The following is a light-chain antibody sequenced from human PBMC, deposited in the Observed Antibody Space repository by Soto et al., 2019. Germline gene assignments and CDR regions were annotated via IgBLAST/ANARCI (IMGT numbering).Light chain of an antibody. CDR3: HQYAYAPLT. CDR2: NAS. CDR1: QTVGRNY. Sequence: DIVLTQSPGTLCLSPGERATLSCSASQTVGRNYLAWYQQKPGQAPRLLIYNASNRATGIPDRFSGSGSGTDFTLTINRLEPEDFAVYYCHQYAYAPLTFGGGTKVEIK. V-gene: IGKV3-20*01. J-gene: IGKJ4*01.